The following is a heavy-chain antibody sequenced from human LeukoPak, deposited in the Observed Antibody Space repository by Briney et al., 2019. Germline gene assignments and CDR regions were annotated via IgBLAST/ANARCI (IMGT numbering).Heavy chain of an antibody. CDR2: ISHSGST. J-gene: IGHJ4*02. Sequence: SETLSLTCAVYGVSFSGYYWSWIRQPPGKGLEWIGEISHSGSTNYNPSLNGRVTISVDTSKNQFSLELSSVTAADTAVYYCASGAIFDYWGQGTLVTVSS. D-gene: IGHD2-2*01. CDR3: ASGAIFDY. CDR1: GVSFSGYY. V-gene: IGHV4-34*01.